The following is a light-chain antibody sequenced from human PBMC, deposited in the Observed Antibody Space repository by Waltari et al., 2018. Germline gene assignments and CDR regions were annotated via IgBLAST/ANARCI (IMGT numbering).Light chain of an antibody. V-gene: IGLV2-23*01. CDR3: SSYAGTTTYII. CDR1: SRDIGTYNL. CDR2: EDT. J-gene: IGLJ2*01. Sequence: QSALTHPPSVSGPPGPSITISCTGTSRDIGTYNLFSWYQQHPGKAPKLIICEDTKRPSGVSDRFSGSKSGNTASLTISGIQAEDEANYYCSSYAGTTTYIIFGGGTKLTVL.